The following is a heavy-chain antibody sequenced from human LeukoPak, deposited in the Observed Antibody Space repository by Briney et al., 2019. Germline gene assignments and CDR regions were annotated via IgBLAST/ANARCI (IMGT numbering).Heavy chain of an antibody. V-gene: IGHV4-59*08. Sequence: GSLRLSCAASGFPLSRSAMSWIRQPPGKGLEWIGYIYYSGSTNYNPSLKSRVTISVDTSKNQFSLKLSSVTAADTAVYYCARPYGSGSYYNPWGQGTLVTVSS. CDR3: ARPYGSGSYYNP. CDR1: GFPLSRSA. CDR2: IYYSGST. D-gene: IGHD3-10*01. J-gene: IGHJ5*02.